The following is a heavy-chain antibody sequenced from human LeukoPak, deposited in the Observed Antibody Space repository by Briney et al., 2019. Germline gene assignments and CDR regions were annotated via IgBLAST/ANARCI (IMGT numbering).Heavy chain of an antibody. CDR1: GFTFDDYA. D-gene: IGHD3-10*01. CDR2: ISWNSGSI. Sequence: GRSLRLSCAASGFTFDDYAMHWVRQAPGKGLEWVSGISWNSGSIGYADSVKGRFTISRDNAKNSLYLQMNSLRAEDTALYYCAKGGRFGPWGQGTLVTVSS. V-gene: IGHV3-9*01. J-gene: IGHJ5*02. CDR3: AKGGRFGP.